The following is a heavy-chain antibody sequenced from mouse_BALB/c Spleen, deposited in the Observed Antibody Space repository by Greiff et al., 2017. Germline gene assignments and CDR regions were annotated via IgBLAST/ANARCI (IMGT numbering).Heavy chain of an antibody. Sequence: EVQLQQSGAELVKPGASVKLSCTASGFYIKDTYMHWVKQRPEQGLEWIGRIDPANGNTKYDPKFQGKATITEDTSSNTAYLQLSSLTSEDTAVYYCAREVRLYYAMDYWGQGTSVTVSS. J-gene: IGHJ4*01. D-gene: IGHD2-14*01. CDR1: GFYIKDTY. CDR3: AREVRLYYAMDY. CDR2: IDPANGNT. V-gene: IGHV14-3*02.